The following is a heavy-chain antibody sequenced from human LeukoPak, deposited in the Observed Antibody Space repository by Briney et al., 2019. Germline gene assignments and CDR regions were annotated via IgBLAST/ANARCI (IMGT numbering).Heavy chain of an antibody. CDR1: GGSISSYY. CDR2: IFYSGST. Sequence: SETLSLTCTVSGGSISSYYWSWIRQPPGKGLEWIGYIFYSGSTNYNPSLKSRVTISVDTSKNQFSLKLSSVTAADTAVYYCARGGDGYNLYVDYWGQGTLVTVSS. D-gene: IGHD5-24*01. J-gene: IGHJ4*02. V-gene: IGHV4-59*01. CDR3: ARGGDGYNLYVDY.